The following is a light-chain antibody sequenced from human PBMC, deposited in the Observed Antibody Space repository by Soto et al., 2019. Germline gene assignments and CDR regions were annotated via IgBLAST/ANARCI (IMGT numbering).Light chain of an antibody. CDR2: LNSDGSH. CDR3: QTWDTGTYVV. J-gene: IGLJ2*01. Sequence: QPVLTQSPSASASLGASVKLTCTLSSGHSSYAIAWHQQQPEKGPRFLIKLNSDGSHSKGDGIPDRFSGSSSGAERSLTISSLQSEDEADYYCQTWDTGTYVVFGGGTKLTVL. V-gene: IGLV4-69*01. CDR1: SGHSSYA.